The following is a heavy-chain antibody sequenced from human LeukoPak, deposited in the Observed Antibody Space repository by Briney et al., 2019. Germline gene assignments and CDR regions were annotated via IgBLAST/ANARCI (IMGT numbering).Heavy chain of an antibody. D-gene: IGHD2-15*01. CDR3: ASTPDCSGGSCYWAAYYFDY. Sequence: GESLKISCKGSGYSFTSYWIGWVRQMPGKGLEWMGIIYPGDSDTGYSPSFQGQVTISADKSISTAYLQWSSLKASDTAMYYCASTPDCSGGSCYWAAYYFDYWGQGTLVTVSS. CDR1: GYSFTSYW. J-gene: IGHJ4*02. CDR2: IYPGDSDT. V-gene: IGHV5-51*01.